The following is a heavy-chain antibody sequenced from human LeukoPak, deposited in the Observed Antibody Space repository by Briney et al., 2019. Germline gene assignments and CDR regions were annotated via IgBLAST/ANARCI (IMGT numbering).Heavy chain of an antibody. CDR3: AKVLRVGWLAVSDLLENDGFDM. J-gene: IGHJ3*02. V-gene: IGHV3-30*18. D-gene: IGHD6-19*01. Sequence: GGSLRLSCAASGFTFRNYGMHWVRQAPGKGLEWVAIISYDGRIKFYPDSVKGRFTISRDNSQNMLNLQMNSLRAEDTAVYYCAKVLRVGWLAVSDLLENDGFDMWGQGTMVTVSS. CDR2: ISYDGRIK. CDR1: GFTFRNYG.